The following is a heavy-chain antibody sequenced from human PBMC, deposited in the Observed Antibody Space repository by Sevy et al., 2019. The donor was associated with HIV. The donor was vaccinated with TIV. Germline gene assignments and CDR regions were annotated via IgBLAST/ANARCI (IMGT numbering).Heavy chain of an antibody. V-gene: IGHV3-23*01. CDR2: ISGSGGST. Sequence: GGSLRLSCGVSGFTFSSYAMSWVRQAPGKGLEWVSGISGSGGSTYYADSVKGRFTISRDNSKNTLYLQMTGLRAEDTAVYYCAKEGFGYNYDSSGNLDYWGQGTLVTVSS. J-gene: IGHJ4*02. CDR3: AKEGFGYNYDSSGNLDY. CDR1: GFTFSSYA. D-gene: IGHD3-22*01.